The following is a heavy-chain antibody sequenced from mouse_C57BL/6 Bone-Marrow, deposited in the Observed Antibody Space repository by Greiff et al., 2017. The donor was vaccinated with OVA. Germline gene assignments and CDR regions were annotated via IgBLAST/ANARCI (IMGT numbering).Heavy chain of an antibody. Sequence: QVQLQQSGAELARPGASVKLSCKASGYTFTSYGISWVKQSTGQGLEWIGEIYPRSGNTYYNEKFKGKATLTADKSSSTAYMELRSLTSEDSAVYFCSRRAYYNNQYYFDYWGQGTTLTVSS. CDR3: SRRAYYNNQYYFDY. J-gene: IGHJ2*01. CDR1: GYTFTSYG. D-gene: IGHD2-5*01. V-gene: IGHV1-81*01. CDR2: IYPRSGNT.